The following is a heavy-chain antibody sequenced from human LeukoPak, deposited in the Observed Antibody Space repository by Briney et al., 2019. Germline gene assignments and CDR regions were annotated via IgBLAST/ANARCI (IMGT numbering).Heavy chain of an antibody. V-gene: IGHV3-23*01. Sequence: GGSLRLSCAASGFTFSSYAMSWVRQAPGKGLEWVSAISGSGGSTYYADSVKGRFTTSRDNSKNTLYLQMNSLRAEDTAVYYCARDHLYCSSTSCYPYYFDYWGQGTLVTVSS. CDR2: ISGSGGST. CDR1: GFTFSSYA. CDR3: ARDHLYCSSTSCYPYYFDY. J-gene: IGHJ4*02. D-gene: IGHD2-2*01.